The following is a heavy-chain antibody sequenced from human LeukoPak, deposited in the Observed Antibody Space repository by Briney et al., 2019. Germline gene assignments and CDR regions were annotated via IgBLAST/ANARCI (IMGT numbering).Heavy chain of an antibody. CDR1: GGSVTSGNW. V-gene: IGHV4-4*02. CDR2: IYHSGTT. Sequence: PSETLSPTCAVSGGSVTSGNWWSWVRQPPGKGLEWIGEIYHSGTTNYNPSLKSRVTISVDKSKNQFSLKMGSVTAADTAVYYCARDPRGHRYCTTTSCPLTFDSWGQGTLVTVSS. J-gene: IGHJ4*02. D-gene: IGHD2-2*01. CDR3: ARDPRGHRYCTTTSCPLTFDS.